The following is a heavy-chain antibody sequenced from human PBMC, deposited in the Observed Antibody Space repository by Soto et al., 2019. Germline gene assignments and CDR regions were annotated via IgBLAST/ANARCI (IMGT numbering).Heavy chain of an antibody. V-gene: IGHV4-59*01. CDR3: ASNAMVRGVIIPDY. J-gene: IGHJ4*02. CDR1: GGSISSYY. D-gene: IGHD3-10*01. Sequence: PSETLSLTCTVSGGSISSYYWSWIRQPPGKGLEWIGYIYYSGSTNYNPSLKSRVTISVDTSKNQFSLKLSSVTAADTAVYYCASNAMVRGVIIPDYWGQGTLVTVSS. CDR2: IYYSGST.